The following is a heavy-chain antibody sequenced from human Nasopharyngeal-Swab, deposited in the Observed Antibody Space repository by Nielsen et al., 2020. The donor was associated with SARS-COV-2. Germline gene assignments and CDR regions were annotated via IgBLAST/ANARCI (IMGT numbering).Heavy chain of an antibody. CDR3: ARDGLDYDFWSAYFMDV. Sequence: GESLKISCAASGFTFNNYNFNWVRQAPGTGLEWVSSFSSSSSYIYYADSVKGRFTISRDNAKNSLYLQMNSLRAEDTAVYYCARDGLDYDFWSAYFMDVWGQGTTVTVSS. V-gene: IGHV3-21*01. CDR2: FSSSSSYI. J-gene: IGHJ6*02. D-gene: IGHD3-3*01. CDR1: GFTFNNYN.